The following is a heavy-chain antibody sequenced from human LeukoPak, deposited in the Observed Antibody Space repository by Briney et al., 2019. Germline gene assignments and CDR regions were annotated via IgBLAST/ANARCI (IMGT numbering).Heavy chain of an antibody. Sequence: SETLSLTCTVSGASITSYYWSWIRQPPGKGLEWIGYIYYSGSTTYKPSLKSRVTISVDTSKNQFSLKLSSVTAADTAVYYCARHLNNCGDDCYIFDYWGQGTLVTVSS. CDR1: GASITSYY. CDR2: IYYSGST. V-gene: IGHV4-59*08. J-gene: IGHJ4*02. D-gene: IGHD2-21*01. CDR3: ARHLNNCGDDCYIFDY.